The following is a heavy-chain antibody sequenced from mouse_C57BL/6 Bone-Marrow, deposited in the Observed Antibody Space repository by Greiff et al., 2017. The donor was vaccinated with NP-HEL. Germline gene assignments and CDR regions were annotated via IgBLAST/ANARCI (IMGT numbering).Heavy chain of an antibody. D-gene: IGHD2-3*01. J-gene: IGHJ2*01. CDR3: AGWLLRSR. Sequence: VKLQQPGAELVRPGTSVKLSCKASGYTFTSYWMHWVKQRPGQGLVWIGVIDPSDSYTNYNQKFKGKATLTVDTSSSTAYMQLSSLTSEDSAVYYCAGWLLRSRWGQGTTLTVSS. CDR2: IDPSDSYT. CDR1: GYTFTSYW. V-gene: IGHV1-59*01.